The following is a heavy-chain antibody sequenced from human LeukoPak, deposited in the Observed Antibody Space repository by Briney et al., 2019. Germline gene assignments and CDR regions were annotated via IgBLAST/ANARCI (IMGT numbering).Heavy chain of an antibody. CDR1: GYTFTGYG. V-gene: IGHV1-18*01. J-gene: IGHJ4*02. D-gene: IGHD3-22*01. CDR2: ISAYNGNT. CDR3: ARDYYYDSSGYYVG. Sequence: GASVKVSCKTSGYTFTGYGISWVRQAPGQGLEWMGWISAYNGNTNYAQKLQGRVTMTTDTSTSTAYMELRSLRSDDTVVYYCARDYYYDSSGYYVGWGQGTLVTVSS.